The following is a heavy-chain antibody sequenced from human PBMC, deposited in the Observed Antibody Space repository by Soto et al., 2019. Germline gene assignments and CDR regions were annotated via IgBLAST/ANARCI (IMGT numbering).Heavy chain of an antibody. V-gene: IGHV3-23*01. Sequence: PGGSLRLSCAASGFTFSSYAMSWVRQAPGKGLEWVSAISGSGGSTYYADSVKGRFTISRDNSKNTLYLQMNSLRAEDTAVYYCAKLYGDIVVSSTGDYYYYGMDVWGQGTTVTVSS. CDR3: AKLYGDIVVSSTGDYYYYGMDV. CDR2: ISGSGGST. J-gene: IGHJ6*02. CDR1: GFTFSSYA. D-gene: IGHD2-2*01.